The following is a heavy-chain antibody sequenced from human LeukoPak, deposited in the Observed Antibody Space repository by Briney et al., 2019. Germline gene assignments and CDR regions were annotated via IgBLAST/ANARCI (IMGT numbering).Heavy chain of an antibody. CDR1: GFNFRAYW. V-gene: IGHV3-7*01. Sequence: SGGSLRLSCTTSGFNFRAYWMAWVRQAPGKGLEWVANIHEHGSKENYVDSVKGRFTISRDNAKNSVFLQMNSLRAEDTAVYYCARFPRGLTYYYDSSGYYYFDYWGQGTLVTVSS. D-gene: IGHD3-22*01. CDR2: IHEHGSKE. CDR3: ARFPRGLTYYYDSSGYYYFDY. J-gene: IGHJ4*02.